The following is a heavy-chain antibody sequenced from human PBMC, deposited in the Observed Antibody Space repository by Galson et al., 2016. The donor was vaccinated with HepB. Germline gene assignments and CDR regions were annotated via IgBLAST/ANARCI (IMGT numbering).Heavy chain of an antibody. J-gene: IGHJ4*02. D-gene: IGHD1-26*01. CDR1: GGSIITNNW. V-gene: IGHV3-15*07. CDR3: TTAIVGATGG. Sequence: ETLSLTCAVSGGSIITNNWWTWVRQPPGKGLEWVGRIKSKTDGGTTDYAAPVKGRFTISRDDSKNTLYLQMNSLKTEDTAVYYCTTAIVGATGGWGQGTLVTVSS. CDR2: IKSKTDGGTT.